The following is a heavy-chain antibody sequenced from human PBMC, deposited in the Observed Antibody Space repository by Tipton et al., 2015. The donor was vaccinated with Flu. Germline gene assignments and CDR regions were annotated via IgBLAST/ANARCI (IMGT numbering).Heavy chain of an antibody. CDR3: AGTHFLGDYYYCSCDD. CDR2: IYYSGST. V-gene: IGHV4-59*01. Sequence: TLSLTCTVSGGSISSYYWSWIRQPPGKGLEWIGYIYYSGSTNYNPSLKSRVTISVDTSKNQFSLKLSSVTAADTAVYYWAGTHFLGDYYYCSCDDWGRGTTVTGS. D-gene: IGHD3-3*01. J-gene: IGHJ6*02. CDR1: GGSISSYY.